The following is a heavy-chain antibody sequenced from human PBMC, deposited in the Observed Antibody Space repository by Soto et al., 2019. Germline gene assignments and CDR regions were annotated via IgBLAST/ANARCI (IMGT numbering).Heavy chain of an antibody. CDR1: GGTFSSYT. CDR2: IIPILGIA. Sequence: SVKASCKASGGTFSSYTISWGGKAPGKGLEWMGRIIPILGIANYAQKFQGRVTITADKSTSTAYMEPSSLRSEDTAVYYRARDQSSMLGYYYYGMDGWGQGTTVTVSS. D-gene: IGHD6-13*01. CDR3: ARDQSSMLGYYYYGMDG. V-gene: IGHV1-69*04. J-gene: IGHJ6*02.